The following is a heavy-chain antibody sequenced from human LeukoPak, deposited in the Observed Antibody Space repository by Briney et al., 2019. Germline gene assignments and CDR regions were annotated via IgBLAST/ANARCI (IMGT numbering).Heavy chain of an antibody. CDR3: ARDTPYAYCSSTSCYSYYYYYMDV. V-gene: IGHV1-69*06. D-gene: IGHD2-2*01. CDR2: IIPIFGTA. CDR1: GGTFSSDA. Sequence: GASVKVSCKASGGTFSSDAISWVRQAPGQGLEWMGRIIPIFGTANYAQKFQGRVTITADKSTSTAYMELSSLRSEDTAVYYCARDTPYAYCSSTSCYSYYYYYMDVWGKGTTVTVSS. J-gene: IGHJ6*03.